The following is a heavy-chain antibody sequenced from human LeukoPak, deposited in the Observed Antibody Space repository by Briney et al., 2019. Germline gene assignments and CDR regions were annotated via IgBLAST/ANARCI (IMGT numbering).Heavy chain of an antibody. J-gene: IGHJ2*01. CDR3: ARGRTGFWSGPRYFDL. CDR1: GGSFSGYY. V-gene: IGHV4-34*01. Sequence: PSETLSLTCAVYGGSFSGYYWSWIRQPPGRGLEWIGEVNHSGSTNYNPSLKSRVTISVDTSKNQFSLKLSSVTAADTAVYYCARGRTGFWSGPRYFDLWGRGTLVTVSS. CDR2: VNHSGST. D-gene: IGHD3-3*01.